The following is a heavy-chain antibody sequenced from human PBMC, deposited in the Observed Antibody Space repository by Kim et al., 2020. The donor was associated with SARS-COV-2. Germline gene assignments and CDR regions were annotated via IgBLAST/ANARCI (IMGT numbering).Heavy chain of an antibody. D-gene: IGHD6-19*01. V-gene: IGHV3-48*02. CDR2: ISTSSSMI. Sequence: GGSLRLSCAASGFTFSSYSMSWVRQAPGKGLEWVAYISTSSSMIYYADSVKGRFTISRDNAKSSLYLQMNSLRDEDTAVFYCARSLAVTGTSPRFFEYWG. J-gene: IGHJ4*01. CDR3: ARSLAVTGTSPRFFEY. CDR1: GFTFSSYS.